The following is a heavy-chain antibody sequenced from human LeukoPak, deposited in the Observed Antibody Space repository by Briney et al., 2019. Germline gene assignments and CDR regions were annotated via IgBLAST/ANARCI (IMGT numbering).Heavy chain of an antibody. CDR3: ARGGWFGSSPFDP. CDR2: ISSSSSYT. V-gene: IGHV3-11*06. D-gene: IGHD3-10*01. J-gene: IGHJ5*02. Sequence: GGSLRLSCAASGFTFSDYYMSWIRQAPGKGLEGVSYISSSSSYTNYADSVKGRFTISRDNAKNSLYLQMNSLRAEDTAVYYCARGGWFGSSPFDPWGQGTLVTVSS. CDR1: GFTFSDYY.